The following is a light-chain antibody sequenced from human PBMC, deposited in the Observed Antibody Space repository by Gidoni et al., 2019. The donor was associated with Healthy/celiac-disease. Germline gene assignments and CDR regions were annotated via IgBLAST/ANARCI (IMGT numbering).Light chain of an antibody. CDR2: DAS. CDR3: QQYNSYSL. CDR1: QSISSW. Sequence: DIQMTQSPSTLSASVGDRVTITCRASQSISSWLAWYQQKPGKAPKLLIYDASSLESGGPSRFSGSGSGTEFTLTISSLQPDDFATYYCQQYNSYSLFGGGTKVEIK. J-gene: IGKJ4*01. V-gene: IGKV1-5*01.